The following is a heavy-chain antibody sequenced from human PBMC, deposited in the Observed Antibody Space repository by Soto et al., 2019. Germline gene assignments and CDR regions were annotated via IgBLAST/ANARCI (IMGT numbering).Heavy chain of an antibody. J-gene: IGHJ4*02. CDR2: ICFSGST. V-gene: IGHV4-59*08. CDR1: GGSISNYY. Sequence: SETLSLTCTASGGSISNYYWCWIRQPPGKGQEWIGYICFSGSTNYNPTLKSRVTLSVDTSKNRFSLKLSSVTAADTAVYYCARRYGGAVDYWGQGTLVTVSS. D-gene: IGHD3-10*01. CDR3: ARRYGGAVDY.